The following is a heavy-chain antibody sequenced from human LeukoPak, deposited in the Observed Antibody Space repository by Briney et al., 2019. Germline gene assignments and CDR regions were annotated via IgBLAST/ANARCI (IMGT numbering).Heavy chain of an antibody. V-gene: IGHV3-43D*03. CDR1: GFTFDDYA. CDR3: AKGGYGGDYWAIGDY. CDR2: ISWDGGST. D-gene: IGHD4-17*01. J-gene: IGHJ4*02. Sequence: GGSLRLSCAASGFTFDDYAMHWVRQAPGKGLEWVSLISWDGGSTYYADSVKGRFAISRDNSKNSLYLQMNSLRAEDTALYYCAKGGYGGDYWAIGDYWGQGTLVTVSS.